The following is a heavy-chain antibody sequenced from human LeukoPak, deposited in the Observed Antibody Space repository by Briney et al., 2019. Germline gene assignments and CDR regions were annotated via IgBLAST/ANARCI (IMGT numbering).Heavy chain of an antibody. V-gene: IGHV3-23*01. Sequence: GGSLRLSCAASGFTFSSYAMSWVRQAPGKGREWVSAISGIGGSTYYADSVKGRFTISRDNSKKPLYLQMNSLRAEDTAVYYCAKSGSLRYFAWSDYWGQGTLVTVSS. CDR3: AKSGSLRYFAWSDY. J-gene: IGHJ4*02. CDR2: ISGIGGST. D-gene: IGHD3-9*01. CDR1: GFTFSSYA.